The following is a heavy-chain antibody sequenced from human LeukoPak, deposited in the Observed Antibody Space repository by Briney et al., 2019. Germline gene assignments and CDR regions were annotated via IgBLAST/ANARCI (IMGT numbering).Heavy chain of an antibody. CDR2: IYPGDSDT. Sequence: GESLKISCKGSGYSFTSYWIGWVRQMPGKGLKWMGIIYPGDSDTRYSPSFQGQVTISADKSISTAYLQWSSLKASDTAMYYCARDMDLYYYDSSGYYPAFDYWGQGTLVTVSS. CDR1: GYSFTSYW. J-gene: IGHJ4*02. D-gene: IGHD3-22*01. CDR3: ARDMDLYYYDSSGYYPAFDY. V-gene: IGHV5-51*01.